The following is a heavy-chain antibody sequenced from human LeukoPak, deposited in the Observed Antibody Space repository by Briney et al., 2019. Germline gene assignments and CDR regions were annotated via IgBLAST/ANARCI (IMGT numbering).Heavy chain of an antibody. CDR1: GFTFSNYG. CDR3: ARQAVGFVDTGEFDY. V-gene: IGHV3-33*01. J-gene: IGHJ4*02. CDR2: VWYDGSNK. D-gene: IGHD3-10*01. Sequence: GGSLRLSCAASGFTFSNYGMHWVRQAPGKGLEWVAVVWYDGSNKYYGASVKGRFTVSRGNSKNTTSLQMSSLRDEDTAIYYRARQAVGFVDTGEFDYWGQGTLVTVSS.